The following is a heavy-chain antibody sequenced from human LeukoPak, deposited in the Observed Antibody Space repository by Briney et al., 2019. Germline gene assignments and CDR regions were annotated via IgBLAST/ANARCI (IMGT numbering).Heavy chain of an antibody. CDR3: ARPGWSGYYNNWFDP. CDR1: GFTFSSNA. Sequence: PGGSLRLSCAASGFTFSSNAMSWVRQAPGKGLEWVSTISGSGGSTYYAGSVKGRFTISRDNAKNTLYLQMNSLRAEDTAVYYCARPGWSGYYNNWFDPWGQGTLVTVSS. CDR2: ISGSGGST. J-gene: IGHJ5*02. V-gene: IGHV3-23*01. D-gene: IGHD3-3*01.